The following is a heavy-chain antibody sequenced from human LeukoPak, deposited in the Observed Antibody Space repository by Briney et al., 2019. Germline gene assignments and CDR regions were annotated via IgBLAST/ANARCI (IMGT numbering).Heavy chain of an antibody. Sequence: GGSLRLSCAASGFTSSTYKMNWVRPAPGKGLEWVAHIKQDGSEKYYVDSVKGRFTISRDNAKNSLYLQMNSLRAEDTAVYYCARENVDWFDPWGQGTLVTVSS. V-gene: IGHV3-7*01. CDR3: ARENVDWFDP. J-gene: IGHJ5*02. CDR2: IKQDGSEK. CDR1: GFTSSTYK.